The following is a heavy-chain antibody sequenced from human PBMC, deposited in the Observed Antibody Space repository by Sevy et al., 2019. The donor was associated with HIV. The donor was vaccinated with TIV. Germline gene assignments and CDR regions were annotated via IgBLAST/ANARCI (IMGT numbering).Heavy chain of an antibody. D-gene: IGHD1-1*01. V-gene: IGHV1-46*01. CDR1: VYAFIRNN. CDR3: ARDHAKHWSFDY. J-gene: IGHJ4*02. CDR2: VYPKGGST. Sequence: ASVKVSCKTSVYAFIRNNIHWVRQAPWQGLAWRGIVYPKGGSTSYAQKFQGRVTLTTDAFTSTFFMELTSLRSDDTAVYYCARDHAKHWSFDYWGQGTLVTVSS.